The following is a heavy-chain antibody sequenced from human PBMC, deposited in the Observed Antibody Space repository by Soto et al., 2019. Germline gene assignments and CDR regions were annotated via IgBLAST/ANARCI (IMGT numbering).Heavy chain of an antibody. Sequence: GGSLRLSCAASGFTFSGSAMHWVRQASGKGLEWVGRIRSKANSYATAYAASVKGRFTISRDDSKNTAYLQMNSLKTEDTAVYYCTSRIGGIAVAGEAHDAFDIWGQGTMVTVSS. J-gene: IGHJ3*02. CDR2: IRSKANSYAT. CDR3: TSRIGGIAVAGEAHDAFDI. D-gene: IGHD6-19*01. V-gene: IGHV3-73*01. CDR1: GFTFSGSA.